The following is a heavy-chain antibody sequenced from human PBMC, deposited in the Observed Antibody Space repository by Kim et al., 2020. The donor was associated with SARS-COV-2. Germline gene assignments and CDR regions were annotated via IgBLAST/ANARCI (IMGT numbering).Heavy chain of an antibody. CDR1: GFTFSTYW. V-gene: IGHV3-74*01. Sequence: GGSLRLSCAASGFTFSTYWMHWVRQAPGKGLVWVSRINSDGSSTSYADSVKGRFTISRDNAKNTLYLQMNSLRAEDTAVYYCARGRDNWGLTEAFDIWGQGTMVTVSS. D-gene: IGHD7-27*01. CDR2: INSDGSST. CDR3: ARGRDNWGLTEAFDI. J-gene: IGHJ3*02.